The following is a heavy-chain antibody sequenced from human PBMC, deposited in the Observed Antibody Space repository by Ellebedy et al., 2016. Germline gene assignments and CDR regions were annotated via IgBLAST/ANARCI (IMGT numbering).Heavy chain of an antibody. J-gene: IGHJ5*02. CDR1: GFTFSTYA. CDR3: AKDFEGAYYYDEGFDP. V-gene: IGHV3-23*01. D-gene: IGHD3-22*01. Sequence: GGFLRLSCAASGFTFSTYAMTWVRQAPGKGLEWVSSITSSGVTTYYADSVKGRFTISRDDSKNTLYLQMNSLRTDDTAVYYCAKDFEGAYYYDEGFDPWGQGTLVTVSS. CDR2: ITSSGVTT.